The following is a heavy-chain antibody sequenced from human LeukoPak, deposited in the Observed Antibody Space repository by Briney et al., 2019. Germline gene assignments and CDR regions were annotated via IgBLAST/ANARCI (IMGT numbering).Heavy chain of an antibody. D-gene: IGHD1-26*01. V-gene: IGHV3-74*01. CDR2: INSDGSST. CDR1: GFTFSSYW. J-gene: IGHJ4*02. Sequence: GGSLRLSCAAFGFTFSSYWMHWVRQAPGKGLVWVSRINSDGSSTSYADSVKGRFTISRGNAKNTLYLQMNSLRAEDTAVYYCATFTWGSASYSEPGFGYWGQGTLVTVSS. CDR3: ATFTWGSASYSEPGFGY.